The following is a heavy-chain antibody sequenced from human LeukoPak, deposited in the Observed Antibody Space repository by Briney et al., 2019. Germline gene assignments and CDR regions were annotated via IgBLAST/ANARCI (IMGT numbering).Heavy chain of an antibody. CDR3: ARSRSSLNDAFDI. CDR1: GGSISSSY. CDR2: IYYSGST. D-gene: IGHD2-2*01. V-gene: IGHV4-59*01. Sequence: SETLSLTCTVSGGSISSSYWSWIRQPPGKGLEWIGYIYYSGSTNYNPSLKSRVTISVDTSKNQFSLKLSSVTAADTAVYYCARSRSSLNDAFDIWGQGTMVTVSS. J-gene: IGHJ3*02.